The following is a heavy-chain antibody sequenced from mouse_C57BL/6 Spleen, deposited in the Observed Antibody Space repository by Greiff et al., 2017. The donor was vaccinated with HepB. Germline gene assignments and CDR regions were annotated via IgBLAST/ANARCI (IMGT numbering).Heavy chain of an antibody. D-gene: IGHD1-1*01. CDR3: AYGSSYVGYFDV. J-gene: IGHJ1*03. V-gene: IGHV1-82*01. Sequence: QVQLQQSGPELVKPGASVKISCKASGYAFSSSWMNWVKQRPGKGLEWIGRIYPGDGDTNYNGKFKGKATLTADKSSSTAYMQLSSLTSEDSAVYFCAYGSSYVGYFDVWGTGTTVTVSS. CDR2: IYPGDGDT. CDR1: GYAFSSSW.